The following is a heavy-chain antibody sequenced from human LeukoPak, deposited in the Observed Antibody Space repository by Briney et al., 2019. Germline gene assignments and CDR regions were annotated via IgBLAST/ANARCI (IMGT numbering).Heavy chain of an antibody. CDR3: GGIAAAGRDVDY. CDR2: IYYSGST. CDR1: GFTFSSYS. J-gene: IGHJ4*02. Sequence: GSLRLSCAASGFTFSSYSMNWVRQPPGKGLEWIGYIYYSGSTNYNPSLKSRVTISVDTSKNQFSLKLSSVTAADTAVYYCGGIAAAGRDVDYWGQGTLVTVSS. D-gene: IGHD6-13*01. V-gene: IGHV4-59*01.